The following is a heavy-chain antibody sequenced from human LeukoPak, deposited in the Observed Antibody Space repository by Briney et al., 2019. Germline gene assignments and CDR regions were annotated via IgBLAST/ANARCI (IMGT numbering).Heavy chain of an antibody. CDR1: GFTFSSYW. Sequence: GGSLRLSCAASGFTFSSYWMHWVRQAPGKGLVWVSRINSDGSGTSYADSVKGRFTISRDNAKNTLYLQMNSLRAEDTAVYYCARDSPSRLRLDAFDIWGQGTMVTVSS. J-gene: IGHJ3*02. V-gene: IGHV3-74*01. CDR2: INSDGSGT. CDR3: ARDSPSRLRLDAFDI. D-gene: IGHD3-3*01.